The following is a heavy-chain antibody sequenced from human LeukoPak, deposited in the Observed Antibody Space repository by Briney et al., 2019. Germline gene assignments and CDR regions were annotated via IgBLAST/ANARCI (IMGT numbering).Heavy chain of an antibody. CDR2: IYHSGNT. V-gene: IGHV4-38-2*02. CDR3: ARAGYCSGVSCYSAVPGKY. D-gene: IGHD2-15*01. CDR1: GYSITSGCY. J-gene: IGHJ4*02. Sequence: SETLSLTCTVSGYSITSGCYWAWIRQSPGKGLEWIGSIYHSGNTYYNPSLKSRVIILVDTSKNQFSLQLGSVTPTDTAVYYCARAGYCSGVSCYSAVPGKYWGQGALVTVSS.